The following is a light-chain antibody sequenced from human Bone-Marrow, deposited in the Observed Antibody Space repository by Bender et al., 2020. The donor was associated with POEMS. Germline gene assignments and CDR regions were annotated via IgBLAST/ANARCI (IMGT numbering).Light chain of an antibody. CDR3: NSRDRSDDLVV. Sequence: SYELTQPPSVSVSPGQTASITCSGHNLGDKYASWYQQKPGQSPVLVIHQDTKRPSGIPERFSGSYSGNTATLTITAAQPDDEADYYCNSRDRSDDLVVFGGGTKLTVL. CDR1: NLGDKY. J-gene: IGLJ3*02. V-gene: IGLV3-1*01. CDR2: QDT.